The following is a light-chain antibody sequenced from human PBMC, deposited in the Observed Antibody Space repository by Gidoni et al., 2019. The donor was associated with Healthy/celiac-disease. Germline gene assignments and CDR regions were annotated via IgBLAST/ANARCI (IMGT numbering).Light chain of an antibody. J-gene: IGKJ2*01. CDR1: QSVLYSANNQNY. CDR2: WAS. Sequence: DIVMTQSPDSLAVSRGERATINCKSSQSVLYSANNQNYLAWYHQKPGQPPKLLIYWASTRESGVPDRFSGSGSGTDFTLTISSLQAEDVAVYYCQQYYSTPPYTFGQGTKLEIK. CDR3: QQYYSTPPYT. V-gene: IGKV4-1*01.